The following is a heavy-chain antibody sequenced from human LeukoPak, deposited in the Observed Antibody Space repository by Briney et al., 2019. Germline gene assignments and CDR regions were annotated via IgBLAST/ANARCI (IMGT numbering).Heavy chain of an antibody. CDR1: GFTFSSYG. CDR2: ISYDGSNK. D-gene: IGHD1-26*01. J-gene: IGHJ4*02. V-gene: IGHV3-30*18. Sequence: PGRSLRLSCAASGFTFSSYGMHWVRQAPGKGLEWVAVISYDGSNKYYADSVKGRFTISRDNSKNTLYLQMNSLRAEDTAVYYCAKDAWDYFDYWGQGTLVTVSS. CDR3: AKDAWDYFDY.